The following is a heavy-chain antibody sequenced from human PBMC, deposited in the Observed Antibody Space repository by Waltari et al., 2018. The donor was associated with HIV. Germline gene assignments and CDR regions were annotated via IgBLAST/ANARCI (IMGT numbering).Heavy chain of an antibody. CDR2: IYSGGRT. J-gene: IGHJ4*02. V-gene: IGHV3-66*01. D-gene: IGHD3-10*01. Sequence: EVQLVESGGGLVQPGGSLRLSCAASGFTVSSNYSSWVRQAPGKGLEWVSVIYSGGRTYYGDSVKGRFTISRDNPKNTVYLQMNSLRVEDTAVYYCAGSEGRGAFDYWGQGTLVTVSS. CDR1: GFTVSSNY. CDR3: AGSEGRGAFDY.